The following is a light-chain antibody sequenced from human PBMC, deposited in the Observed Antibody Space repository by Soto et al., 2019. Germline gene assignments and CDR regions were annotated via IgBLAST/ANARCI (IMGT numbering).Light chain of an antibody. CDR2: DAS. CDR3: QQYGSSSWT. CDR1: QSISKNY. V-gene: IGKV3D-20*01. Sequence: EIVLTQSPATLSLSPGEIATLSCGASQSISKNYLAWYQQKPGLAPRLLIYDASSRATGIPDRFSGSGSGTDFTLTISRLEPEDFAVYYCQQYGSSSWTFGQGTKVDIK. J-gene: IGKJ1*01.